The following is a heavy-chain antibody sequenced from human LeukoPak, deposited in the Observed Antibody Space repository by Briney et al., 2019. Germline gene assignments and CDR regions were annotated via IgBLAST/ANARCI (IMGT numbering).Heavy chain of an antibody. CDR1: GFTSDDYA. D-gene: IGHD6-19*01. CDR3: AKDNAEQWLVRSYYYYYMDV. Sequence: PGGSLRLSCAASGFTSDDYAMHWVRQAPGKGLEWVSLISGDGGSTYYADSVKGRFTISRDNSKNSLYLQMNSLRTEDTALYYCAKDNAEQWLVRSYYYYYMDVWGKGTTVTVSS. J-gene: IGHJ6*03. V-gene: IGHV3-43*02. CDR2: ISGDGGST.